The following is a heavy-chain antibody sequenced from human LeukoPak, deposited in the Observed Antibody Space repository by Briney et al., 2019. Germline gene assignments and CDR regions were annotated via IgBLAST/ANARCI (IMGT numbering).Heavy chain of an antibody. Sequence: GGSLRLSCAASGFIFSSYAMNWVRQAPGKGLEWILYISSDSGTVYYADSMKGRFTISRDNAKNSLYLQMNSLRADDTAVYFCARDKLGIDYWGQGTLVTVSS. J-gene: IGHJ4*02. CDR3: ARDKLGIDY. CDR2: ISSDSGTV. V-gene: IGHV3-48*01. D-gene: IGHD7-27*01. CDR1: GFIFSSYA.